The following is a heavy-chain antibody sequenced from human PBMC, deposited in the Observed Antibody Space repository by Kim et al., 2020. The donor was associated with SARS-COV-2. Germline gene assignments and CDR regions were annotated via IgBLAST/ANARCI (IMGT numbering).Heavy chain of an antibody. CDR3: APSPYGSGPKDY. Sequence: ASVKVSCKPSGYTFMDYYMHWVRQAPGQGLEWMGWINPNSGDTNYAQEFQGRVTMTRDTSISTAYMELSSLRSDDTAVYFCAPSPYGSGPKDYWGQGTLV. J-gene: IGHJ4*02. CDR2: INPNSGDT. D-gene: IGHD3-10*01. CDR1: GYTFMDYY. V-gene: IGHV1-2*02.